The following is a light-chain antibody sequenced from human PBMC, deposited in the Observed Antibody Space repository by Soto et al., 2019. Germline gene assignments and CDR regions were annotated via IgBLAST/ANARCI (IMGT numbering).Light chain of an antibody. CDR1: ESINSAH. CDR2: GAS. CDR3: QHYDGSPLS. V-gene: IGKV3-20*01. Sequence: EIGLTQFPGTLSLSPGERGTLSCRASESINSAHLAWYQQKPAQPPRLLIFGASDRATGIPDRFSGSGSGTDFTLTISRLEPEDFAVYYCQHYDGSPLSFGGGTRVELK. J-gene: IGKJ4*01.